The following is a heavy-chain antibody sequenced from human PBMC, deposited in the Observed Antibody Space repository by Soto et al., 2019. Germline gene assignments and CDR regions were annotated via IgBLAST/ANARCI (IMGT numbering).Heavy chain of an antibody. J-gene: IGHJ4*02. CDR3: ARADYYDSSGYQ. V-gene: IGHV1-69*13. D-gene: IGHD3-22*01. Sequence: GASVKVSCKAPGSTFSTFAFHWVRQAPGQGLESMGEIIPLFGKANYAQKFQGRVTITADESTSTAYMELSSLRSEDTAVYYCARADYYDSSGYQWGQGTLVTVSS. CDR1: GSTFSTFA. CDR2: IIPLFGKA.